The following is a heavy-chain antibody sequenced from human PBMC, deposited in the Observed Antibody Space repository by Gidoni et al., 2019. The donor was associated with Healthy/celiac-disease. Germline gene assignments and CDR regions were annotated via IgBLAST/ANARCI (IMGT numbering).Heavy chain of an antibody. Sequence: QVQLQQWGAGLLKPSETLSLTCAVYGGSFSSYYWSWIRQPPGKGLEWIGEINHSGSTNYNPSLKSRVTISVDTSKNQFSLKLSSVTAADTAVYYCAGGRLLRFLEWRRYYMDVWGKGTTVTVS. CDR3: AGGRLLRFLEWRRYYMDV. CDR2: INHSGST. D-gene: IGHD3-3*01. CDR1: GGSFSSYY. V-gene: IGHV4-34*01. J-gene: IGHJ6*03.